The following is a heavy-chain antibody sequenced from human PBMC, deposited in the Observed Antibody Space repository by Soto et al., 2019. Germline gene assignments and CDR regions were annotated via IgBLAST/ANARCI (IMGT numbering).Heavy chain of an antibody. J-gene: IGHJ4*02. CDR3: ASGTGKSDFDY. Sequence: GGSLRLSCAASGFSFTDAWMSWVRQAPGKGLEWVGRIKSKTEAATRDFAAPVKGRFAISRDDSKNTVFLQMNSLKIEDSGVDYCASGTGKSDFDYWGLGILVPVS. CDR1: GFSFTDAW. D-gene: IGHD2-2*01. V-gene: IGHV3-15*01. CDR2: IKSKTEAATR.